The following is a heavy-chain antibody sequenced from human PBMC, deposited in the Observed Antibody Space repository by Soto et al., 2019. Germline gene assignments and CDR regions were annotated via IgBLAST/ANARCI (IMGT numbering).Heavy chain of an antibody. CDR3: ARDMRRGMRVEQPDY. CDR2: IHPNSGIT. J-gene: IGHJ4*02. D-gene: IGHD2-8*01. CDR1: GYSFIDYF. Sequence: QVQLVQSGAEVKKPGASMKVSCKASGYSFIDYFMHWVRQAPGQGLQWVGSIHPNSGITKCSPAFLGRVTMTRDTSLNTAYLELDGLTSDDTGMYFCARDMRRGMRVEQPDYLGQGTLLTVSS. V-gene: IGHV1-2*02.